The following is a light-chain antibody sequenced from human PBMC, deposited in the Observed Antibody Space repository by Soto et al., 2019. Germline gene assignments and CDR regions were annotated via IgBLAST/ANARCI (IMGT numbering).Light chain of an antibody. V-gene: IGLV1-40*01. CDR3: QSYDSSLSRV. J-gene: IGLJ2*01. CDR1: SSNIGAGYD. CDR2: GNS. Sequence: PVLTQPPSVSGAPGQRVTISCTGSSSNIGAGYDVHWYQQLPGTAPKLLIYGNSNRPSGVPDRFSGSKSGTSASLAITGLQAEDEADYYCQSYDSSLSRVFGGGTKPTVL.